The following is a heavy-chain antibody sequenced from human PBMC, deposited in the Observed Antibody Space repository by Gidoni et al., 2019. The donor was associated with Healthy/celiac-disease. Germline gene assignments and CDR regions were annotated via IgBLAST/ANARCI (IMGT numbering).Heavy chain of an antibody. J-gene: IGHJ6*03. CDR2: IRSKANSYAT. D-gene: IGHD3-10*01. CDR3: TTLGRFGEANHYYYYYYMDV. V-gene: IGHV3-73*02. CDR1: GFTFSGSA. Sequence: EVQLVESGGGLVQPGGSLKPYCAASGFTFSGSAMHWVRQASGKGLGWVGRIRSKANSYATAYAASVKGRFAISRDDSKNTAYLQMNSLKTEDTAVYYCTTLGRFGEANHYYYYYYMDVWGKGTTVTVSS.